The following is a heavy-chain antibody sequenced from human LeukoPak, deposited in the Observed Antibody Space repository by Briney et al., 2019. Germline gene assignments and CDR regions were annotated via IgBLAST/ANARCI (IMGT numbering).Heavy chain of an antibody. D-gene: IGHD1-26*01. Sequence: PGGSLRLSCAASGFXVSSNSISRVRQAPGKGLEWVSSISSSSSYIYYADSVKGRFTISRDNAKNSLYLQMNSLRAEDTAVYYCARDYSGSGSDAFDIWGQGTMVTVSS. V-gene: IGHV3-21*01. CDR1: GFXVSSNS. CDR2: ISSSSSYI. J-gene: IGHJ3*02. CDR3: ARDYSGSGSDAFDI.